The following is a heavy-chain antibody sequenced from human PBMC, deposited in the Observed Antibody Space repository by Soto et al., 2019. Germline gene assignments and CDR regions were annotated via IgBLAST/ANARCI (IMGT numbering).Heavy chain of an antibody. Sequence: TSETLSLTCTVSGGSIRSGGYYWSWIRQHPGKGLEWIGYFYYSGNTYYNPSLKSRLTISGDTSKNQFSLNLSSVTAADTAVYYCARAMGAINYFDYWGQGTLVTVSS. CDR3: ARAMGAINYFDY. V-gene: IGHV4-31*03. J-gene: IGHJ4*02. D-gene: IGHD1-26*01. CDR1: GGSIRSGGYY. CDR2: FYYSGNT.